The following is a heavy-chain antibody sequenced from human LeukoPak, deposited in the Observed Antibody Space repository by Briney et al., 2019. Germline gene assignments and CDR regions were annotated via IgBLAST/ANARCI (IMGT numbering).Heavy chain of an antibody. V-gene: IGHV1-2*02. J-gene: IGHJ4*02. Sequence: ASVKASCKASGYTFTGYYMHWVRQAPGQGLEWMGWINPNSGGTNYAQKFQGRVTMTRDTSISTAYMELSRLRSDDTAVYYCATAAAGPTPLDYWGQGTLVTVSS. CDR1: GYTFTGYY. CDR2: INPNSGGT. D-gene: IGHD6-13*01. CDR3: ATAAAGPTPLDY.